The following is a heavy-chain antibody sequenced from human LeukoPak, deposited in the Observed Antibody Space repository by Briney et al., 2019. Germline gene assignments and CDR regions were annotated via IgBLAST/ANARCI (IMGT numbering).Heavy chain of an antibody. CDR3: ARGGVEEMATIHP. CDR2: IKQGGSEK. D-gene: IGHD5-24*01. CDR1: GITFSNYW. V-gene: IGHV3-7*01. Sequence: PGGSLRLSCAASGITFSNYWMSWVRQAPGEGLEWVANIKQGGSEKYYVDSVKGRFTISRDNAKNSLYLQMNSLRAEDTAVYYCARGGVEEMATIHPWGQGTLVTVSS. J-gene: IGHJ5*02.